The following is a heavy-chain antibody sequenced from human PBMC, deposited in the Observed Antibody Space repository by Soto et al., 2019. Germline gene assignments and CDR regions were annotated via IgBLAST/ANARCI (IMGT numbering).Heavy chain of an antibody. CDR1: GCTFSSYA. Sequence: PGGSLRLSCAASGCTFSSYAMSWVRQAPGKGLEWVSAISGSGGSTYYADSVKGRFTISRDNSKNTLYLQMNSLRAEDTAVYYCCSMGWFGEFPFDPWGQGTLVTVSS. CDR2: ISGSGGST. V-gene: IGHV3-23*01. CDR3: CSMGWFGEFPFDP. J-gene: IGHJ5*02. D-gene: IGHD3-10*01.